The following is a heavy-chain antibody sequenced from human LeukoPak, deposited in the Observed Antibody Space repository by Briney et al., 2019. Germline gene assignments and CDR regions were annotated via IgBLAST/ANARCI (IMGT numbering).Heavy chain of an antibody. CDR1: GYSFTNCW. CDR2: MYPGDSDT. CDR3: TRQGPGAFDI. Sequence: GESLKISCKISGYSFTNCWIAWVRQIPGKGPECIGIMYPGDSDTRYSPSFQGQVTISADKSISTAYLQWSSLRASDTAMYYCTRQGPGAFDIWGQGTMVTVSS. V-gene: IGHV5-51*01. J-gene: IGHJ3*02.